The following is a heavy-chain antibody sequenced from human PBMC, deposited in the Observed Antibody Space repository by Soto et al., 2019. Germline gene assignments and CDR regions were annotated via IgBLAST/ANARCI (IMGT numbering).Heavy chain of an antibody. CDR1: GGSISSSSYY. J-gene: IGHJ4*02. Sequence: SETLSLTCTVSGGSISSSSYYWGWIRQPPGKGLEWIGSIYYSGSTYYNPSLKSRVTISVDTSKNQFSLTLSSVTAADTAVYYCARHGPYSSGWIDYWGQGTLVTVSS. CDR2: IYYSGST. D-gene: IGHD6-19*01. CDR3: ARHGPYSSGWIDY. V-gene: IGHV4-39*01.